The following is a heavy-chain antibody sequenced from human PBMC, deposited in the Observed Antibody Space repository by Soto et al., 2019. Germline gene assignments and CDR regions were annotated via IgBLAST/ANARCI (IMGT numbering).Heavy chain of an antibody. D-gene: IGHD1-26*01. CDR3: ASYSESYGGWAF. CDR1: GGSIGSYY. V-gene: IGHV4-59*08. Sequence: PSETVSLTCTVAGGSIGSYYGSWIRQRPGKGLEWIGYIYYSGSTNYNPSLKSRVTISVDTSKNQFSLKLSSVTAADTAVYYCASYSESYGGWAF. CDR2: IYYSGST. J-gene: IGHJ3*01.